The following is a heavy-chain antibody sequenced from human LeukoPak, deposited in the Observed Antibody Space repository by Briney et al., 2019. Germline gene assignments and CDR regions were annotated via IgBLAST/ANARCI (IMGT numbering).Heavy chain of an antibody. Sequence: ASVKVSCKASGYTFTGYYMHWVRQAPGQGLEWMGWINPNSGGTNYAQKFQGRVTMTRDTSISTAYMELSRLRSEDTAVYYCARGQDSSRPFDIWGHGTLVTVSS. CDR1: GYTFTGYY. CDR2: INPNSGGT. J-gene: IGHJ3*02. CDR3: ARGQDSSRPFDI. V-gene: IGHV1-2*02.